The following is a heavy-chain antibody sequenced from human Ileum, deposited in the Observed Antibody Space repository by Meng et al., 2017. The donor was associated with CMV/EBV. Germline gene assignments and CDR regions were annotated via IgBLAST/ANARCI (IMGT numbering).Heavy chain of an antibody. Sequence: CKASVYTFTSYFMHWVRQAPGQGLEWMGIINPSVGNTNYAQNFQGRVTMTSDTSTTTAYMELSSLRSEDTAVYYCARDGGDGYNLVDYWGQGTLVTVSS. CDR3: ARDGGDGYNLVDY. V-gene: IGHV1-46*01. CDR2: INPSVGNT. J-gene: IGHJ4*02. D-gene: IGHD5-24*01. CDR1: VYTFTSYF.